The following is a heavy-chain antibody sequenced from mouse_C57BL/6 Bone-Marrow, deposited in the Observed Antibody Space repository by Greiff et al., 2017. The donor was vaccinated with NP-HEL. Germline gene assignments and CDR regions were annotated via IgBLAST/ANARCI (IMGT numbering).Heavy chain of an antibody. J-gene: IGHJ1*03. CDR2: INPSTGGT. Sequence: VQLQQSGPELVKPGASVKISCKASGYSFTGYYMNWVKQSPEKSLEWIGEINPSTGGTTYNQKFKAQATLTVDKSSSTAYMQLKSLTSEDSAVYYCARSYYSGYFDVWGTGTTVTVSS. CDR1: GYSFTGYY. D-gene: IGHD1-1*01. CDR3: ARSYYSGYFDV. V-gene: IGHV1-42*01.